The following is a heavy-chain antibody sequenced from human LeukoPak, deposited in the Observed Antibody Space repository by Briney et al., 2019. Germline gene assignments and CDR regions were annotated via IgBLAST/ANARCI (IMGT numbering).Heavy chain of an antibody. CDR2: IYTDGST. V-gene: IGHV3-66*01. J-gene: IGHJ6*02. CDR1: GFTVSSHY. Sequence: GGSLRLSCVASGFTVSSHYMSWVRQAPGKGLEWVSAIYTDGSTYYAGSVKGRFTISRDNSENTLYLQMNSLRVEDTAVYYCARDRNYDSTYGMDVWGQGTTVTVSS. D-gene: IGHD3-22*01. CDR3: ARDRNYDSTYGMDV.